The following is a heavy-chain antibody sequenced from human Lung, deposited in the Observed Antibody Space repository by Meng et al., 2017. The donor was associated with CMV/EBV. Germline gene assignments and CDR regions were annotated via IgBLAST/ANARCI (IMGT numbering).Heavy chain of an antibody. CDR1: GFTFSNYA. D-gene: IGHD5-18*01. CDR2: ISYDGSNK. J-gene: IGHJ5*02. CDR3: ARDHGYSYGSGWFDP. Sequence: ASGFTFSNYAMHWVRQAPGKGLEWVAVISYDGSNKYYADSVKGRFTISRDNSKNTLYLQMNSLRAEDTAVYYCARDHGYSYGSGWFDPWGQGTLVTVSS. V-gene: IGHV3-30*04.